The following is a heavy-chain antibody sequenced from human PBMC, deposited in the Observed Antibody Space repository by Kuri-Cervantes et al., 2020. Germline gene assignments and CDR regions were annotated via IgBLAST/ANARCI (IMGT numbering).Heavy chain of an antibody. Sequence: GESLKISCAASGIMFNNYVMSWVRQAPGKGLEWVSTITGSGDTTYYADSVKGRFTISRDNSKNTLYLQMNSLRGDDTAFYYCARDFYRGRDHWGQGTLVTVSS. J-gene: IGHJ4*02. CDR3: ARDFYRGRDH. D-gene: IGHD2/OR15-2a*01. V-gene: IGHV3-23*01. CDR1: GIMFNNYV. CDR2: ITGSGDTT.